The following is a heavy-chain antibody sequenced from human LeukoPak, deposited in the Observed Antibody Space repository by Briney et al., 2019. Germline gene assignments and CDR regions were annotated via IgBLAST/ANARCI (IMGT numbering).Heavy chain of an antibody. CDR1: GGSISSSSYY. CDR2: IYYSGNT. CDR3: ARGFPSYDSSGYYGAHFDY. V-gene: IGHV4-39*07. Sequence: SETLSLTCTVSGGSISSSSYYWGWIRQPPGKGLEWIGSIYYSGNTYYNPSLKSRVTISVDTSKNQFSLKLSSVTAADTAVYYCARGFPSYDSSGYYGAHFDYWGQGTLVTVSS. J-gene: IGHJ4*02. D-gene: IGHD3-22*01.